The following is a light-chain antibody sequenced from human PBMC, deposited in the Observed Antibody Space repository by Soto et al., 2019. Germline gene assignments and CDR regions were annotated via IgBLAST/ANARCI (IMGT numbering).Light chain of an antibody. CDR1: SSNIGSNY. Sequence: QSVLTQPPSASGTPGQRVTISCSGSSSNIGSNYVYWYQQLPGTAPKLLIYRNNQRPSGVPDRISGSKSGTSASLAISGLRSEDEADYYCATWDDSLSGALIGGGTKLTVL. CDR2: RNN. V-gene: IGLV1-47*01. J-gene: IGLJ2*01. CDR3: ATWDDSLSGAL.